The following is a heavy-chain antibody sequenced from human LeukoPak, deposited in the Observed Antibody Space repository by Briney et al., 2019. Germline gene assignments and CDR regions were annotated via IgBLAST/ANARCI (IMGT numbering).Heavy chain of an antibody. CDR1: GFTFSSYW. CDR3: ARDSASRYYYDSSGYYSGIGY. V-gene: IGHV3-7*01. D-gene: IGHD3-22*01. Sequence: GGSLRLSCAASGFTFSSYWMSWVRQAPGKGLEWVANIKQDGSEKYYVDSVKGRFTISRDNAKNSLYLQMNSLRAEDTAVYYCARDSASRYYYDSSGYYSGIGYWGQGTLVTVSS. J-gene: IGHJ4*02. CDR2: IKQDGSEK.